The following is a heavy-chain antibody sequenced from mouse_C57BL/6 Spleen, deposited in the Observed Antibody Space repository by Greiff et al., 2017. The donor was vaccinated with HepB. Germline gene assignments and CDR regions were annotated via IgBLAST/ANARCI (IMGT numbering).Heavy chain of an antibody. Sequence: EVQLQQSGPELVKPGASVKVSCEASGYTLTDYNIHWVKQSHGKSLEWIGYINPDNGGSTYNQKFKGKATLTVNKSSNTAYMELRSLTSEDSAVYYCVRRLDYWGQGTTLTVSS. V-gene: IGHV1-22*01. CDR3: VRRLDY. J-gene: IGHJ2*01. CDR2: INPDNGGS. CDR1: GYTLTDYN.